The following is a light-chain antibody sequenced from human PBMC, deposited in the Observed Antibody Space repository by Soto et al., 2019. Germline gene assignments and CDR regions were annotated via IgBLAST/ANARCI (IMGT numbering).Light chain of an antibody. Sequence: ELVLTQSPATLSLSPGERATLSCRASQSVSYSLAWYQQKPGQAPRLLIYDASNRATGIPARFSGSGSGTDFTLTISSLEPEDFAVYYCQQLNNWEWTFGQGTKVEIK. CDR1: QSVSYS. CDR2: DAS. CDR3: QQLNNWEWT. V-gene: IGKV3-11*01. J-gene: IGKJ1*01.